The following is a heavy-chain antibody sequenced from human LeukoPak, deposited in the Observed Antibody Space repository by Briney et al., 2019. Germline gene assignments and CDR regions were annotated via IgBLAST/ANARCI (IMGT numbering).Heavy chain of an antibody. CDR3: ARDLFSSSWYGPYYFDY. CDR2: INPSGGTA. CDR1: GYTFTLYY. J-gene: IGHJ4*02. Sequence: ASVKVPCKASGYTFTLYYMHWVRQAPGQGLGWMGIINPSGGTANYAQKFQGRVTVTRDTSTSTVYMELSSLRSEDTAVYYCARDLFSSSWYGPYYFDYWGQGTLVTVSS. D-gene: IGHD6-13*01. V-gene: IGHV1-46*01.